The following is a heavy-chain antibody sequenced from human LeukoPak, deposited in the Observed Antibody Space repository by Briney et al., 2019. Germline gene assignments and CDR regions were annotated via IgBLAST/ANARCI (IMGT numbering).Heavy chain of an antibody. CDR2: ISWKSGNI. CDR3: AKDGGLVRGVTYGMDV. Sequence: GGSLRLSCAASGFSFDDYAMHWVRQAPGKGLEWVSGISWKSGNIGYADSVKGRFTISRDNAKNTLYLQMNSLRAEDTAVYYCAKDGGLVRGVTYGMDVWGQGTTVTVSS. CDR1: GFSFDDYA. J-gene: IGHJ6*02. V-gene: IGHV3-9*01. D-gene: IGHD3-10*01.